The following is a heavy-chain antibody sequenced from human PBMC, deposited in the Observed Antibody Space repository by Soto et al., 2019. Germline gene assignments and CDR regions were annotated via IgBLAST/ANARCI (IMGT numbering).Heavy chain of an antibody. D-gene: IGHD2-15*01. CDR3: AKDPAISGGNTPDY. CDR1: GFTFSSYA. J-gene: IGHJ4*02. V-gene: IGHV3-23*01. Sequence: EVQLLESGGGLVQPGGSLRLSCAASGFTFSSYAMSWVRQAPGKGLEWVSAISGGGGSTYYADSVTGPFTISTDNSKNTLYLQMNSPRAEDTAVYYCAKDPAISGGNTPDYWGQGTPVTVSS. CDR2: ISGGGGST.